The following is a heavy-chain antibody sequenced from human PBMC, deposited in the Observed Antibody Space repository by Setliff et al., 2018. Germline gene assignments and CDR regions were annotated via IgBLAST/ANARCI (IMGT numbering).Heavy chain of an antibody. J-gene: IGHJ4*02. V-gene: IGHV1-2*02. CDR2: ITPNSGGT. CDR1: GYTFTGYY. Sequence: ASVKVSCKAAGYTFTGYYMYWVRQAPGQGLEWMGWITPNSGGTNYAQKFQGRVTMTRDTSISTAYMELSRLRSEDTAVYYCARVRAYSGSYYFDYWGQGTLVTVSS. D-gene: IGHD1-26*01. CDR3: ARVRAYSGSYYFDY.